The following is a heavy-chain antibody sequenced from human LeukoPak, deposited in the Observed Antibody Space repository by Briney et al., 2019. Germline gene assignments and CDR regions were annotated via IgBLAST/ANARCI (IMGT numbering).Heavy chain of an antibody. D-gene: IGHD3-22*01. CDR3: AKAVGFTMIVVVITPFDY. J-gene: IGHJ4*02. V-gene: IGHV3-23*01. CDR1: GFPFSNYA. Sequence: PGGSLRLSCAASGFPFSNYAMSWVRQAPGKGLEWVSAISGSGGGTYYADSVKGRFTISRDNSKNTLYLQMNRLRAEDTAVYYCAKAVGFTMIVVVITPFDYWGQGTLVTVSS. CDR2: ISGSGGGT.